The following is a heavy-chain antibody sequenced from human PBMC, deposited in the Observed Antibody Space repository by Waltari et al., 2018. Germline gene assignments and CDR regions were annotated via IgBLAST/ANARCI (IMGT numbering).Heavy chain of an antibody. CDR3: ARLYCSGGSCPFDY. CDR1: GGSISSSSYY. D-gene: IGHD2-15*01. Sequence: QLQLQESGPGLVKPSETLSLTCTVPGGSISSSSYYWGWIRQPPGKGLEWIGSIYYSGSTYYNPSLKSRVTISVDTSKNQFSLKLSSVTAADTAVYYCARLYCSGGSCPFDYWGQGTLVTVSS. J-gene: IGHJ4*02. CDR2: IYYSGST. V-gene: IGHV4-39*07.